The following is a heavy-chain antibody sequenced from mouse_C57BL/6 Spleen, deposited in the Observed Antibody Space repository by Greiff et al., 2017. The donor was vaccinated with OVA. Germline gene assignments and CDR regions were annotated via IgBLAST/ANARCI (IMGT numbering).Heavy chain of an antibody. Sequence: VQLQQSGPELVKPGASVKISCKASGYSFTGYYMNWVKQSPEKSLEWIGEINPSTGGTTYNQKFKAKATLTVDKSSSTAYMQLKSLTSEDSAVYYGARSYYGSSYWFAYWGQGTLVTVSA. J-gene: IGHJ3*01. CDR2: INPSTGGT. V-gene: IGHV1-42*01. CDR1: GYSFTGYY. CDR3: ARSYYGSSYWFAY. D-gene: IGHD1-1*01.